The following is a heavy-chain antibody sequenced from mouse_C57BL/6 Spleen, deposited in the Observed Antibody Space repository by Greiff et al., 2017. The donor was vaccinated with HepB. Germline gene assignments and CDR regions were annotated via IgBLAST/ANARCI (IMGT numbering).Heavy chain of an antibody. Sequence: EVHLVESGPELVKPGASVKMSCKASGYTFTDYNMHWVKQSHGKSLEWIGYINPNNGGTSYNQKFKGKATLTVNKSSSTAYMELRSLTSEDSAVYYCARGGYYGSSPCYFDYWGQGTTLTVSS. CDR1: GYTFTDYN. CDR2: INPNNGGT. D-gene: IGHD1-1*01. J-gene: IGHJ2*01. V-gene: IGHV1-22*01. CDR3: ARGGYYGSSPCYFDY.